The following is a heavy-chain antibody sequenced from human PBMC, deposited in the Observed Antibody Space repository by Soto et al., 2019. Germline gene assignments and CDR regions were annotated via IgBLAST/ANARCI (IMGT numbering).Heavy chain of an antibody. CDR1: GFTFSSYA. CDR3: AKHKTSTVTTKYYYYYMDV. D-gene: IGHD4-17*01. Sequence: GGSLRLSCAASGFTFSSYAMSWVRQAPGKGLEWVSAISGSGGSTYYADSVKGRFTISRDNSKNTLYLQMNSLRAEDTAVYYCAKHKTSTVTTKYYYYYMDVWGKGTTVTVSS. CDR2: ISGSGGST. J-gene: IGHJ6*03. V-gene: IGHV3-23*01.